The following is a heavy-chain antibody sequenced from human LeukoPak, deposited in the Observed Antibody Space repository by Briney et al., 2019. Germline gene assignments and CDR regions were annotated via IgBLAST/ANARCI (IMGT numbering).Heavy chain of an antibody. V-gene: IGHV1-2*02. CDR1: GYTFTGYY. CDR2: INPNSGGT. J-gene: IGHJ4*02. CDR3: ARPSSGYYRD. Sequence: ASVKVSCKASGYTFTGYYMHWVRQAPGQGLEWMGWINPNSGGTNYAQKFQGRVTMTRDTSTSTVYMELSSLRSEDTAVYYCARPSSGYYRDWGQGTLVTVSS. D-gene: IGHD3-22*01.